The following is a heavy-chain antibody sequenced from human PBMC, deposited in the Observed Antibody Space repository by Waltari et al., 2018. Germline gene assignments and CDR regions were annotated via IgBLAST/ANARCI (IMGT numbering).Heavy chain of an antibody. CDR3: ARQRSYDFWSGSWVGVFDP. V-gene: IGHV4-61*02. CDR1: GGSISSGSYS. D-gene: IGHD3-3*01. CDR2: IYTSGST. J-gene: IGHJ5*02. Sequence: QVQLQESGPGLVKPSQTLSLTCTVSGGSISSGSYSWSWIRQPAGRGLEWIGRIYTSGSTNYNPSLKSRVTISVDTSKNQFSLKLSSVTAADTAVYYCARQRSYDFWSGSWVGVFDPWGQGTLVTVSS.